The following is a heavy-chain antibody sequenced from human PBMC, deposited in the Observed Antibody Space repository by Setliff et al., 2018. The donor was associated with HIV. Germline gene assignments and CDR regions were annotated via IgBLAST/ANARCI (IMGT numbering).Heavy chain of an antibody. D-gene: IGHD3-16*01. CDR3: ARDAKGGIDY. V-gene: IGHV3-30*04. J-gene: IGHJ4*02. CDR1: GFTFSNYA. CDR2: MSYDGSNI. Sequence: GGSLRLSCAASGFTFSNYAMHWVRQAPGKGLECVSLMSYDGSNIYYADSVKGRFTISRDNSKNTLYLQMNSLRVEDTATYYCARDAKGGIDYWGQGALVTVSS.